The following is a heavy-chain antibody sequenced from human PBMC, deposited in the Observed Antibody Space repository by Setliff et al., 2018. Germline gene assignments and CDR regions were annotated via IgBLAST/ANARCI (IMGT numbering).Heavy chain of an antibody. V-gene: IGHV3-30*03. Sequence: GGSLRLSCAASGFLFSEYGMHWVRQAPGRGLEWVAVISYDASKPYYADSVRGRFTISRDNSKNPLYLQMNSLRAGDTAVYYCARSESCGSTHCSPYDYWGQGTLVTVSS. J-gene: IGHJ4*02. CDR1: GFLFSEYG. CDR2: ISYDASKP. CDR3: ARSESCGSTHCSPYDY. D-gene: IGHD2-2*01.